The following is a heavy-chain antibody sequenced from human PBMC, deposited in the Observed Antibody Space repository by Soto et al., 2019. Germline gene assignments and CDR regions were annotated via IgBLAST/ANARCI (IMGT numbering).Heavy chain of an antibody. V-gene: IGHV4-59*01. J-gene: IGHJ3*02. CDR1: GGSMSSYY. CDR3: ARADTYSSGLYGAFDI. Sequence: PSESLSLTSAVSGGSMSSYYWGWIRQPPGKGLEWIGYIYYSGSTNYNPSLKSRVTISVDTSKNQFSLKLSSVTAADTAVYYCARADTYSSGLYGAFDIWGQGTMVTVSS. CDR2: IYYSGST. D-gene: IGHD6-19*01.